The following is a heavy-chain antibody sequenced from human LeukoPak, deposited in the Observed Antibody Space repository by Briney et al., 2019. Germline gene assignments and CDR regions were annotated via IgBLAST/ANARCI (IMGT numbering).Heavy chain of an antibody. CDR1: GFTFSIYA. CDR2: ISGSGGST. V-gene: IGHV3-23*01. Sequence: GGSLRLSCAASGFTFSIYAMNWVRQAPGKGLEWVSAISGSGGSTHYADSAKGRFTISRDNSKNTLYLQMNGLRAEETGVYYCAKGYYAGTPNMGYFDYWGQGTLVTVSS. J-gene: IGHJ4*02. D-gene: IGHD4-23*01. CDR3: AKGYYAGTPNMGYFDY.